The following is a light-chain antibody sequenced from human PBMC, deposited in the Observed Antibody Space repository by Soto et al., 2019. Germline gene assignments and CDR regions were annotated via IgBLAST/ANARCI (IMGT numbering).Light chain of an antibody. J-gene: IGLJ1*01. CDR1: ISDVGFYAR. CDR3: SSYTSSSTYV. CDR2: DVT. V-gene: IGLV2-18*02. Sequence: LTQPPSVSGSPGQSVTISCTGTISDVGFYARVSWYQQPPGTAPKLLIYDVTSRPSGVPDRFSGSQSGKTASLTISGLQAEDEADYYCSSYTSSSTYVFGTGTKVTVL.